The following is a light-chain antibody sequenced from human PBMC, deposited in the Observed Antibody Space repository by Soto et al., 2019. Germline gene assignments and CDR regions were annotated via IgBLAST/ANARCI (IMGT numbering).Light chain of an antibody. CDR3: CSYAGSYTHV. J-gene: IGLJ1*01. Sequence: QSALTQPGSVSGSPGQSVTISCTGTSSDVGGYNYVSWYQQHPGKAPKLMIYDVNKRPSGIPDRFSGSKSGNTASLTISGLQAEDEADYYCCSYAGSYTHVFGTGTKVTVL. CDR1: SSDVGGYNY. CDR2: DVN. V-gene: IGLV2-11*01.